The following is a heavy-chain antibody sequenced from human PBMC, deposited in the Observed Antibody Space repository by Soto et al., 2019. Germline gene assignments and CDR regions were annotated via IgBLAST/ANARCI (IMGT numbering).Heavy chain of an antibody. J-gene: IGHJ4*02. CDR2: VFYGGT. D-gene: IGHD4-4*01. Sequence: PSETLSLTCSVCGRSMRSNYWSWLRQSPDKGLEWLGYVFYGGTDYNPSLGGRVSMSVQTSKSQFSLTLSSVTAADTAVYYCAAYRGALYFDFWGQGIQVTVSS. CDR1: GRSMRSNY. V-gene: IGHV4-59*03. CDR3: AAYRGALYFDF.